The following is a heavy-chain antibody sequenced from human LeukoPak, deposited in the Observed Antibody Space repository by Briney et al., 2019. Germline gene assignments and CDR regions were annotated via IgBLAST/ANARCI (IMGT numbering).Heavy chain of an antibody. CDR1: GYTFISSY. CDR2: INPSDGST. CDR3: ARGGGGTGPFDY. D-gene: IGHD1-1*01. V-gene: IGHV1-46*01. J-gene: IGHJ4*02. Sequence: ASVKVSCKASGYTFISSYLHWVRQAPGQGLEWMGIINPSDGSTSSAQKFQGRVTLTRDTLTSTVYMELSSLRSEDTAVYFCARGGGGTGPFDYWGQGTLVTVSS.